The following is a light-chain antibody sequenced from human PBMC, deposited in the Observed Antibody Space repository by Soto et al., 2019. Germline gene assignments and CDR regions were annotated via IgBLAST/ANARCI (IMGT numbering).Light chain of an antibody. CDR2: AAS. Sequence: EIVMTQSPATLSVSPGDRATLSCRASQSVGGNLAWYQQKPGQPPRLLIYAASSRPTGIPARFSGSGSVTEFTLTISGLQSEDFAVYYCQQYNNWPPWTFGQGTKVEIK. CDR1: QSVGGN. CDR3: QQYNNWPPWT. V-gene: IGKV3-15*01. J-gene: IGKJ1*01.